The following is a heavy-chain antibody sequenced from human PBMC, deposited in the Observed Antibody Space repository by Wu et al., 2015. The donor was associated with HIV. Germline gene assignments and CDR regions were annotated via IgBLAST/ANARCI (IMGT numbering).Heavy chain of an antibody. Sequence: QVLLVQSGAEVKRPGASVKVSCKTSGYTFTSDDINWVRQATGQGLEWMAWMNPXSGNIGFAQKFRGRVTISKDTAISTVYLELSSLRSEDTAVYFCARRIASLPCLWETWGQGTLVHRLL. CDR3: ARRIASLPCLWET. D-gene: IGHD6-13*01. J-gene: IGHJ4*02. CDR2: MNPXSGNI. CDR1: GYTFTSDD. V-gene: IGHV1-8*03.